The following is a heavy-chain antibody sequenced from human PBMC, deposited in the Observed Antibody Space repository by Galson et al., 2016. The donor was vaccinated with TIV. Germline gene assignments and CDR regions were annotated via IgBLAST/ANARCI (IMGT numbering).Heavy chain of an antibody. J-gene: IGHJ6*02. CDR2: ISAGGGRT. V-gene: IGHV3-23*01. D-gene: IGHD5-12*01. CDR1: GFTFSSFA. CDR3: ARYSGKSYALDV. Sequence: SLRLSCAASGFTFSSFAVSWVRQAPGKGLEWVSGISAGGGRTNYADSVKGRFAISRDNPKNTLYLQMSSLRAEDTAVYYCARYSGKSYALDVWGQGAAVTVSS.